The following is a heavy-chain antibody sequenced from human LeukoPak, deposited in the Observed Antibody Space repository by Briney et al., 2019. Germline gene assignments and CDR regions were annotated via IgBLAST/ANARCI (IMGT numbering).Heavy chain of an antibody. J-gene: IGHJ6*02. CDR2: INPNSGGT. Sequence: ASVKVSCTASGYTFTGYYMHWVRQAPGQGLEWMGWINPNSGGTNYAQKFQGRVTMTRDTSISTAYMELSRLRSDDTAVYYCARDRNPSITIFGVVRLGVGYYGMDVWGQGTAVTVSS. D-gene: IGHD3-3*01. V-gene: IGHV1-2*02. CDR3: ARDRNPSITIFGVVRLGVGYYGMDV. CDR1: GYTFTGYY.